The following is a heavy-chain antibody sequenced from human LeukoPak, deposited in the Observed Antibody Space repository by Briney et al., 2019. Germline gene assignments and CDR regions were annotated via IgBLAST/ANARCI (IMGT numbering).Heavy chain of an antibody. J-gene: IGHJ4*02. D-gene: IGHD5-24*01. V-gene: IGHV3-33*01. CDR3: ARDHNKVLEMATCSVTVAYYFDY. CDR2: IWYDGSNK. Sequence: GGSLRLSCAASGFTFSSYGMHWVRQAPGKGLEWVAVIWYDGSNKYYADSVKGRFTISRDNSKNTLYLQMNSLRAEDTAVYYCARDHNKVLEMATCSVTVAYYFDYWGQGTLVTVSS. CDR1: GFTFSSYG.